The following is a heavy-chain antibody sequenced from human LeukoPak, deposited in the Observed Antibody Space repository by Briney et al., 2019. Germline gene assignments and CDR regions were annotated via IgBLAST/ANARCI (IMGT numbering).Heavy chain of an antibody. CDR3: ARDQGGTIDY. J-gene: IGHJ4*02. D-gene: IGHD1-7*01. Sequence: ASVKVSCKTSGYPFRNYDINWVRQATGQGLEWMGWINPHSGKTGYAQKFQGRVTMTRDTSITTAYMELSRLTSDDTAVYYCARDQGGTIDYWGQGTLVTVSS. V-gene: IGHV1-8*01. CDR2: INPHSGKT. CDR1: GYPFRNYD.